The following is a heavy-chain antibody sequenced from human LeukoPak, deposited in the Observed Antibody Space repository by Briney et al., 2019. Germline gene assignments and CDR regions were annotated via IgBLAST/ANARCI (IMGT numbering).Heavy chain of an antibody. CDR3: ASTYGGNVNVVDY. V-gene: IGHV3-30*19. J-gene: IGHJ4*02. Sequence: PGGSLRLSCAASGFTFSTYGMHWVRQAPGKGLEWVAVISYDGSNKYYADSVKGRFTISRDNSKNTLYLQMNSLRAEDTAVYYCASTYGGNVNVVDYWGQGTLVTVSS. CDR1: GFTFSTYG. CDR2: ISYDGSNK. D-gene: IGHD4-23*01.